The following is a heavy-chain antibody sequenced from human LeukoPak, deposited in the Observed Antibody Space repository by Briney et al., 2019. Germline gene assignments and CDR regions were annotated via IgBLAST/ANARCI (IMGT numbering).Heavy chain of an antibody. D-gene: IGHD3-10*01. CDR2: INPNSGGT. V-gene: IGHV1-2*02. Sequence: ASVKVSYKASGYTFTGYYMHWVRQAPGQGLEWMGWINPNSGGTNYAQKFQGRVTMTRDTSISTAYMELSRLRSDDTAVYYCARGGYGSGSYYSIDYWGQGTLVTVSS. CDR1: GYTFTGYY. J-gene: IGHJ4*02. CDR3: ARGGYGSGSYYSIDY.